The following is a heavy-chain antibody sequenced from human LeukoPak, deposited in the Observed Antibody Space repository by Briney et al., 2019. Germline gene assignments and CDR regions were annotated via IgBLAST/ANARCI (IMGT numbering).Heavy chain of an antibody. Sequence: ASVKVSCKASGYTFTSYGISWVRQAPGQGLEWMGWISAYNGNTNYAQKFQGRVTMTTDTSTSTAYMGVRSLRSDDTAVYYCARNELGGEWPKYDYWGQGTLVTVSS. CDR2: ISAYNGNT. CDR1: GYTFTSYG. D-gene: IGHD3-10*01. V-gene: IGHV1-18*01. J-gene: IGHJ4*02. CDR3: ARNELGGEWPKYDY.